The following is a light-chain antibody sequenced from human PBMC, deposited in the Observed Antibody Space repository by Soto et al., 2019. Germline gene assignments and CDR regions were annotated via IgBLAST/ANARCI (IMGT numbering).Light chain of an antibody. CDR3: QQYGTSIT. CDR2: GAS. J-gene: IGKJ5*01. Sequence: EIVLTQSPGTLSLSPGERATLSCRASQSFSSSYLAWYQQKPGQAPRLLIYGASSRATGIPDRFSGSGSGTAFNLTITSLEPEDFAVYYCQQYGTSITFGQGTRLEI. V-gene: IGKV3-20*01. CDR1: QSFSSSY.